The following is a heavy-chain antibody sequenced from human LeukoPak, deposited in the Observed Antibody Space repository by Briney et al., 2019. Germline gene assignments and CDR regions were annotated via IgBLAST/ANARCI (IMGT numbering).Heavy chain of an antibody. D-gene: IGHD3-22*01. Sequence: GGSLRLSCAASGFTFSSYWMHWVRQAPGKGLVWVSRINSDGSSTSYADSVKGRFPISRDNAKNTLYLQMNSLRAEDTAVYYCATEPYLYYYDSSGYLDYWGQGTLVTVSS. CDR3: ATEPYLYYYDSSGYLDY. J-gene: IGHJ4*02. CDR2: INSDGSST. CDR1: GFTFSSYW. V-gene: IGHV3-74*01.